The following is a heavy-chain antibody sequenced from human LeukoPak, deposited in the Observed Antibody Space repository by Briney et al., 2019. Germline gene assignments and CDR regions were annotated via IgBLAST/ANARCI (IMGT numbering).Heavy chain of an antibody. J-gene: IGHJ4*02. CDR1: GFPFSSYS. Sequence: GSLRLSFAASGFPFSSYSMNWVRQAPGKGLEWVSSISSSSSYIYYADSVKGRFTISRDNAKNSLYLQMNSLRAEDTAVYYCARDLDPFGVVHGKTFDYWGQGTLVTVSS. CDR3: ARDLDPFGVVHGKTFDY. D-gene: IGHD3-3*01. V-gene: IGHV3-21*01. CDR2: ISSSSSYI.